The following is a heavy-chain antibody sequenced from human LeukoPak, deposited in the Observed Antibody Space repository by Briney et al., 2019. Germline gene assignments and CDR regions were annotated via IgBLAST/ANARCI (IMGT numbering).Heavy chain of an antibody. CDR1: GGSFSGYY. J-gene: IGHJ3*02. D-gene: IGHD5-12*01. CDR2: INHSGST. Sequence: SETLSLTCAVYGGSFSGYYWSWIRQPPGKGLEWIGEINHSGSTNYNPSLKSRVTISVDTSKNHFSLRLSSVTAADTAVYYCARGRYDYFGIRGADSFDIWGQGTMVTVSS. CDR3: ARGRYDYFGIRGADSFDI. V-gene: IGHV4-34*01.